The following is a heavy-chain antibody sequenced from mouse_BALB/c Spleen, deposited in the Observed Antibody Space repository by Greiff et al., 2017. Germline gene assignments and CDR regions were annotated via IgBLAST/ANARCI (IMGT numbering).Heavy chain of an antibody. CDR1: GFTFSSFG. CDR2: ISSGSSTI. CDR3: ARDGYYVPDY. Sequence: EVKLMESGGGLVQPGGSRKLSCAASGFTFSSFGMHWVRQAPEKGLEWVAYISSGSSTIYYADTVKGRFTISRDNPKNTLFLQMTSLRSEDTAMYYCARDGYYVPDYWGQGTTLTVSS. V-gene: IGHV5-17*02. D-gene: IGHD2-3*01. J-gene: IGHJ2*01.